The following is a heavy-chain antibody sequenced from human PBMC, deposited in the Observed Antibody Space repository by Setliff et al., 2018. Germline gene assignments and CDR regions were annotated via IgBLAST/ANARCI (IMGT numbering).Heavy chain of an antibody. CDR3: ARTGTYRYFDY. V-gene: IGHV4-39*01. CDR2: IYYRGDT. CDR1: GFSINSGTHF. J-gene: IGHJ4*02. D-gene: IGHD1-1*01. Sequence: PSETLSLTCTVSGFSINSGTHFWGWIRQPPGKGLEWIGRIYYRGDTYYNASLKGRLTISVDTAQNQFSLRLTSVTAADTAVYNCARTGTYRYFDYWGQGALVTVSS.